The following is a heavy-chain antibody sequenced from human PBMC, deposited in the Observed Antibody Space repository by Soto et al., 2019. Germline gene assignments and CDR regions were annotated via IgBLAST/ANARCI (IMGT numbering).Heavy chain of an antibody. CDR1: GGSFSGYY. CDR2: INHSGST. J-gene: IGHJ4*02. D-gene: IGHD3-22*01. V-gene: IGHV4-34*01. CDR3: ARGRTVYFYDSSGYYFHY. Sequence: SETLSLTCAVYGGSFSGYYWIWIRQLPGKGLEWIGEINHSGSTNYNPSLKSRVTISVDTSKNQFSLKLSSVTAADTAVYYCARGRTVYFYDSSGYYFHYWGQGTLVTVSS.